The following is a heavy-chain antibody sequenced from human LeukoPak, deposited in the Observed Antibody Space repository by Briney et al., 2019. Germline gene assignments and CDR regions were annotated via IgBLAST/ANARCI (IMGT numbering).Heavy chain of an antibody. Sequence: SETLSLTCTVSGGSISSSSYYWGWIRQPPGKGLEWIGSTYYSGSTYYNPSLKSRVTISVDTSKNQFSLKLSSVTAADTAVYYCARRPGGYYDFWSGPTYYYGSGSYYFDYWGQGTLVTVSS. V-gene: IGHV4-39*07. CDR3: ARRPGGYYDFWSGPTYYYGSGSYYFDY. D-gene: IGHD3-10*01. CDR1: GGSISSSSYY. CDR2: TYYSGST. J-gene: IGHJ4*02.